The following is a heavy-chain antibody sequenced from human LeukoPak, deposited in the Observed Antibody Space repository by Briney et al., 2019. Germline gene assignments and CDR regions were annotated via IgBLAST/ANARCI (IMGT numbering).Heavy chain of an antibody. CDR2: ISGSSGNT. D-gene: IGHD2-21*01. CDR1: RFTFRDYA. J-gene: IGHJ4*02. CDR3: AKGRGPGGIARHYFDY. V-gene: IGHV3-23*01. Sequence: PGGSLRLSCAASRFTFRDYAMNWVRQAPGKGLEWVSSISGSSGNTYCTDSVKGRFTISRDNSKSTLYLQMNSLRAEDTAVYYCAKGRGPGGIARHYFDYWGQGTLVIVSS.